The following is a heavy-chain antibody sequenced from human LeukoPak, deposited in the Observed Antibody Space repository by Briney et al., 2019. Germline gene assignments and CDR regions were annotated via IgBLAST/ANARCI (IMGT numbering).Heavy chain of an antibody. CDR2: ISSNSATT. J-gene: IGHJ4*02. D-gene: IGHD1-26*01. CDR1: GFSFSTNS. V-gene: IGHV3-48*01. Sequence: GGSLRLSCAASGFSFSTNSMNWVRQVPGKGLEWISHISSNSATTYYADSVKGRFTISRDNAKNSLYLHMNSLRADDTAVYYCARDTRSLIDYWGQGTLVTVSS. CDR3: ARDTRSLIDY.